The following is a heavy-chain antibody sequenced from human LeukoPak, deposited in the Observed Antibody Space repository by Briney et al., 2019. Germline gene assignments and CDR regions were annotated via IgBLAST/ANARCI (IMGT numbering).Heavy chain of an antibody. J-gene: IGHJ4*02. Sequence: PGRSLRLSCAASGFTFSSYWMSWVRQAPGKGLEWVANIKQDGSEKYYVDSVKGRFTISRDNAKNSLYLQMNSLRAEDTAVYYCARDGDGYNYPYWGQGTLVTVSS. D-gene: IGHD5-24*01. CDR1: GFTFSSYW. CDR3: ARDGDGYNYPY. V-gene: IGHV3-7*01. CDR2: IKQDGSEK.